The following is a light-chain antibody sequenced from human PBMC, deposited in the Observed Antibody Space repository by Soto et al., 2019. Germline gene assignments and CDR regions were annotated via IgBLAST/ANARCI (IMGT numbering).Light chain of an antibody. J-gene: IGKJ3*01. CDR3: QEVGTSPGP. CDR1: QSVTSNA. Sequence: EIVLTQSPGTLSLSPGERATLSCRASQSVTSNALAWYQHKLGQAPRLLIYDASSRYTGIPDRCSGSGSGTDFTLTISRLEPEDFAGDFCQEVGTSPGPVAPGTKVHI. CDR2: DAS. V-gene: IGKV3-20*01.